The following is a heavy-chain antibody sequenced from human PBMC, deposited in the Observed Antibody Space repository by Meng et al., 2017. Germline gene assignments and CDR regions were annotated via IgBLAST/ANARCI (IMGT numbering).Heavy chain of an antibody. CDR1: GGNFSGDV. CDR3: ARRPGYSSGWYDY. Sequence: RVEAWVEGEKAGSVVKVSCKGSGGNFSGDVISLVRQGPGQGIEWLGGIIPIFGTANYAQKFQGRVTITADESASTAYMELSSLRSEETAVYYCARRPGYSSGWYDYWGQGTLVTVSS. V-gene: IGHV1-69*01. CDR2: IIPIFGTA. J-gene: IGHJ4*02. D-gene: IGHD6-19*01.